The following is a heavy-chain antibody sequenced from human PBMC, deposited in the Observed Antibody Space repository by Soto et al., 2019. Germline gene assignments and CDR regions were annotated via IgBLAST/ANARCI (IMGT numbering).Heavy chain of an antibody. D-gene: IGHD3-9*01. CDR2: IGRRGEHYAT. Sequence: GGSLRLSCAASGFTFGASALHWVLQASGKGLDWLGRIGRRGEHYATNYAASVKGRFTISRDDSKKTAYLQMNSLESAETAVYYCSRDDSDWFFNWGRGTLVTVSS. CDR3: SRDDSDWFFN. J-gene: IGHJ4*02. V-gene: IGHV3-73*01. CDR1: GFTFGASA.